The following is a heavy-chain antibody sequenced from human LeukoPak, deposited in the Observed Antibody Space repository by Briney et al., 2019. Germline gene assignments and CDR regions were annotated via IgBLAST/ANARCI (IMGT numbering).Heavy chain of an antibody. J-gene: IGHJ3*02. CDR3: TIGLAGDWDAFDI. Sequence: GASVTVSCTTSGYTFTRCAVHWVRPAPGQRFEWMGWIHADSGNTKYSQKLQGRVTIARDTSASTIYMELSSLRFEDTAVYFCTIGLAGDWDAFDIWGLGTMVTVSS. V-gene: IGHV1-3*01. CDR1: GYTFTRCA. CDR2: IHADSGNT. D-gene: IGHD6-19*01.